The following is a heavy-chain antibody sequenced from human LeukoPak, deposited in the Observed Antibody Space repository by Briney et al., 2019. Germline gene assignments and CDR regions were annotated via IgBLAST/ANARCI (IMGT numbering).Heavy chain of an antibody. CDR2: IIPIFGTA. Sequence: ASVKVSCTASGGTFSSYAISWVRQAPGQGLEWMGRIIPIFGTANYAQKFQGRVTITTDESTSTAYMELSSLRSEDTAVYYCARGENYYYDSSGYYTFWGQGTLVTVSS. V-gene: IGHV1-69*05. CDR3: ARGENYYYDSSGYYTF. D-gene: IGHD3-22*01. CDR1: GGTFSSYA. J-gene: IGHJ4*02.